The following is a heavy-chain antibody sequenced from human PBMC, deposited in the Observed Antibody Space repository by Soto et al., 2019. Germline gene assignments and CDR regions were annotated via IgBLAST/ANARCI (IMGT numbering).Heavy chain of an antibody. CDR2: IYYSGST. Sequence: KPSETLSLTCTVSGGSISSGGYYWSWIRQHPGKGLEWIGYIYYSGSTYYNPSLKSRVTISVDTSKNQFSLKLSSVTAADTAVYYCARMRATTYYYDSSGFDYWGQGTLVTVSS. D-gene: IGHD3-22*01. CDR1: GGSISSGGYY. V-gene: IGHV4-31*03. CDR3: ARMRATTYYYDSSGFDY. J-gene: IGHJ4*02.